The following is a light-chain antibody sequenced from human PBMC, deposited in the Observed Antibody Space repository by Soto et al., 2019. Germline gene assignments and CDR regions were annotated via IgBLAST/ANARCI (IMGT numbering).Light chain of an antibody. CDR2: GAS. V-gene: IGKV3-20*01. Sequence: EIVLTQSPGTLSLSPGERATLSCRASQTVSSSYLAWYQQKPGQAPRLLIYGASTRATGIPARFSGSASGTDFTLTISRLETEDFAVYYCQQYGPSPMYTFGQGTNLEIK. CDR3: QQYGPSPMYT. CDR1: QTVSSSY. J-gene: IGKJ2*01.